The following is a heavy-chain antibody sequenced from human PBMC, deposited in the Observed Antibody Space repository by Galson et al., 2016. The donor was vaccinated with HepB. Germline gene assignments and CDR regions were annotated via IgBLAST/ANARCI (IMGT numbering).Heavy chain of an antibody. Sequence: SETLSLTCAVSGVSIRGTNWWSWVRQPPGKGLEWIGEIYRSGITNYSPSLQSRVTISVDTSKNQFSLNLNSVSAADTALYYCVRNGYYCLDAWGQGTTVTVSS. CDR3: VRNGYYCLDA. CDR2: IYRSGIT. CDR1: GVSIRGTNW. D-gene: IGHD3-16*01. V-gene: IGHV4-4*02. J-gene: IGHJ6*02.